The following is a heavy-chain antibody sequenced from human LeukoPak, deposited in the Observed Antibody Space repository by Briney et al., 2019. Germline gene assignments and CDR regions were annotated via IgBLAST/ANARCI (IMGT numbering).Heavy chain of an antibody. Sequence: GGSLRLSCAASGFSFSSYSMNWVRPAPGKGLEWVSVISGSGGNTNYADSVKGRFTISRDKSKNTLYLQMNSLRAEDTAVYYCAKSTSGWYDFDYWGQGTLVTVSS. CDR1: GFSFSSYS. CDR2: ISGSGGNT. CDR3: AKSTSGWYDFDY. J-gene: IGHJ4*02. V-gene: IGHV3-23*01. D-gene: IGHD6-19*01.